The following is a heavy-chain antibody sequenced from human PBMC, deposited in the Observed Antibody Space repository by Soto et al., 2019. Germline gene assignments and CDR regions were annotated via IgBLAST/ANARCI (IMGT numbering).Heavy chain of an antibody. CDR2: IYYSGTT. D-gene: IGHD4-17*01. Sequence: SETLSLTCTVSGDSITSNSYFWAWIRQPPGKGLEWIGSIYYSGTTYYNPSLKSRVTISVDTSKNQFSLKLSSVTAADTAVYYCARHDVYGDFLLDYYGMDVWGQGTTVT. V-gene: IGHV4-39*01. CDR3: ARHDVYGDFLLDYYGMDV. CDR1: GDSITSNSYF. J-gene: IGHJ6*02.